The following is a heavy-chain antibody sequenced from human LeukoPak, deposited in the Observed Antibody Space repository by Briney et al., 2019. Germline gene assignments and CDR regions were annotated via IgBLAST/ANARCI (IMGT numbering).Heavy chain of an antibody. CDR1: GFTFSSYS. D-gene: IGHD2-15*01. Sequence: GGSLRLSCAASGFTFSSYSMHWVRQAPGKGLEWVTVIWYDGSYEYYADSVRGRFTISRDNSKNTLYLQMNRLSPEDTAVYYCARDYCSGGSCYSFSYYYYMDVWGKGTTVTVSS. J-gene: IGHJ6*03. V-gene: IGHV3-33*01. CDR2: IWYDGSYE. CDR3: ARDYCSGGSCYSFSYYYYMDV.